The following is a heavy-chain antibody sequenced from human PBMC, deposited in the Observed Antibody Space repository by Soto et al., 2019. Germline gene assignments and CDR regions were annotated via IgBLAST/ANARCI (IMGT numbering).Heavy chain of an antibody. CDR2: ISSSSSYI. CDR1: GFTSSSYS. J-gene: IGHJ3*02. D-gene: IGHD3-10*01. V-gene: IGHV3-21*01. Sequence: EVQLVESGGGLVKPGGSLRLSCAASGFTSSSYSMNWVRQAPGKGLEWVSSISSSSSYIYYADSVKGRFTISRDNAKNSLYLQMNSLRAEDTAVYYCARRATMVRGVIITASVRAFDIWGQGTMVTVSS. CDR3: ARRATMVRGVIITASVRAFDI.